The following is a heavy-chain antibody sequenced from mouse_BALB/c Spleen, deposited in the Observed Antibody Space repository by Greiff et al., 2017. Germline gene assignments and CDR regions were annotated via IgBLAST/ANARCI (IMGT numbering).Heavy chain of an antibody. CDR1: GYSFTSYY. CDR3: ARGIGYYAMDY. J-gene: IGHJ4*01. CDR2: IDPFNGGT. V-gene: IGHV1S135*01. Sequence: VQLQQSGPELMKPGASVKISCKASGYSFTSYYMHWVKQSHGKSLEWIGYIDPFNGGTSYNQKFKGKATLTVDKSSSTAYMHLSSLTSEDSAVYYCARGIGYYAMDYWGQGTSVTVSS.